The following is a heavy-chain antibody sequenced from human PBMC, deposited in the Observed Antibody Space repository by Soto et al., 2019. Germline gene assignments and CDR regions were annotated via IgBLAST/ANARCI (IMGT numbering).Heavy chain of an antibody. J-gene: IGHJ6*03. V-gene: IGHV4-34*01. CDR3: ARVPGARYCSGGSCYSDIYYMDV. D-gene: IGHD2-15*01. CDR2: INHSGST. Sequence: LSETLSLTCAVYGGSFSGYYWSWIRQPPGKGLEWIGEINHSGSTNYNPSLKSRVTISVDTSKNQFSLKLSSVTAADTAVYYCARVPGARYCSGGSCYSDIYYMDVWGKGTTVTVSS. CDR1: GGSFSGYY.